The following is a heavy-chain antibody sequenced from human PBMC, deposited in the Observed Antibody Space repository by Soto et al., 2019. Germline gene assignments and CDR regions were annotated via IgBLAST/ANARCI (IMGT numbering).Heavy chain of an antibody. J-gene: IGHJ4*02. D-gene: IGHD6-19*01. CDR1: GGSISSSSCS. CDR3: ARIAVAGTLEFDY. Sequence: ERLSRSGPVSGGSISSSSCSWGWIREPPGKGLEWIGSIYYSGSTYCNPSLKSRVTISVDTSKNQFSLKLSSVTAADTAVYYCARIAVAGTLEFDYWGQGTLVTVSS. CDR2: IYYSGST. V-gene: IGHV4-39*01.